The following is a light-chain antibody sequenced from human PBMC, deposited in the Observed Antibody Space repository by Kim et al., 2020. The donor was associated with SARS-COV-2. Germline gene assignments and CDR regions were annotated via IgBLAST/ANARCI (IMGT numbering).Light chain of an antibody. V-gene: IGLV2-23*01. J-gene: IGLJ2*01. Sequence: GQSITIPGTGTNNELEKYSLVAWYRHEPGKAPTLIISEGSKRPSGIPDRFSGSKSANTASLTISGRQAEDEADYYCSSYAGTTALIFGGGTQLTVL. CDR2: EGS. CDR3: SSYAGTTALI. CDR1: NNELEKYSL.